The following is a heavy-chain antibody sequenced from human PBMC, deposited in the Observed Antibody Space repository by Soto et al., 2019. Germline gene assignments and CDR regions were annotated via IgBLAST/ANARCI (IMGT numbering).Heavy chain of an antibody. V-gene: IGHV3-23*01. J-gene: IGHJ4*02. CDR2: ISGSGGST. CDR3: AKDPEFGGFGTNPDY. CDR1: GFTFSSYA. D-gene: IGHD3-10*01. Sequence: AGGAPRLSCAASGFTFSSYAISWVRHAPGKGLEWVSAISGSGGSTYYADSVKGRFTISRGNSKNTLYLQMNSLRAEDTAVYYCAKDPEFGGFGTNPDYWGQGTLVTVSS.